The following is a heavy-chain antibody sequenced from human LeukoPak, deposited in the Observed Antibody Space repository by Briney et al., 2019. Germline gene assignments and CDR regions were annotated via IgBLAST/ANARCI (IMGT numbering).Heavy chain of an antibody. CDR1: GGSISSYY. CDR3: ARDSGTTGEVKFDP. D-gene: IGHD3-10*01. Sequence: SETLSLTCTVSGGSISSYYWSWIRQPAGTALEWIGRIYTSGTITYNPSLKSRVTMSVDTSKNQFSLKLMSVTAADTAVYYCARDSGTTGEVKFDPWGQGTLVTVSS. CDR2: IYTSGTI. V-gene: IGHV4-4*07. J-gene: IGHJ5*02.